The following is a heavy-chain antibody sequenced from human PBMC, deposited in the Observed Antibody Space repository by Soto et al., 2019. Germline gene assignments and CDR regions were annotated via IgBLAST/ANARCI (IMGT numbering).Heavy chain of an antibody. CDR2: IYYSGAT. Sequence: QLQLQESGPGLVKPSETLSLVCTVSGGSIRNSRYYWGWIRQPPGKGLEWIGGIYYSGATYYRSSHESRVIISVDTSRNQFSLRLSSVTAADTAVYYCARSDEVSLYGDGHFHIWGQGTMVTVSS. CDR1: GGSIRNSRYY. V-gene: IGHV4-39*01. J-gene: IGHJ3*02. D-gene: IGHD4-17*01. CDR3: ARSDEVSLYGDGHFHI.